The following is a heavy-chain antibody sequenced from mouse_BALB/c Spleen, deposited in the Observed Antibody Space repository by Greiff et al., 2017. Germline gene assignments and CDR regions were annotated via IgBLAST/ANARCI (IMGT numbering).Heavy chain of an antibody. CDR1: GYTFTDYN. Sequence: VQLKQSGPELVKPGASVKIPCKASGYTFTDYNMDWVKQSHGKSLEWIGDINPNNGGTIYNQKFKGKATLTVDKSSSTAYMELRSLTSEDTAVYYCALYGNNYAMDYWGQGTSVTVSS. CDR2: INPNNGGT. J-gene: IGHJ4*01. D-gene: IGHD2-1*01. CDR3: ALYGNNYAMDY. V-gene: IGHV1-18*01.